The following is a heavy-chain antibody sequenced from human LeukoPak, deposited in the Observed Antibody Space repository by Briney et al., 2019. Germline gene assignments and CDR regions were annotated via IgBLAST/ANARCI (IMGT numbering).Heavy chain of an antibody. Sequence: ASETLSLTCTVSGGSISSYYWSWIRQPPGKGLEWIGYTYYSGSTNYNPSLKSRVTISVDTSKNQFSLKLSSVTAADTAVYYCARGSGDSRGWGQGTLVTVSS. V-gene: IGHV4-59*01. J-gene: IGHJ4*02. D-gene: IGHD3-22*01. CDR1: GGSISSYY. CDR3: ARGSGDSRG. CDR2: TYYSGST.